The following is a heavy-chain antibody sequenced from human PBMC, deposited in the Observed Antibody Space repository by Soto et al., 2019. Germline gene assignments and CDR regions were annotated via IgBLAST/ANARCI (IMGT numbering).Heavy chain of an antibody. J-gene: IGHJ4*02. CDR2: TTDTDGDR. CDR1: GITFRSRA. CDR3: ARGSRDSYPGSRIFDL. Sequence: EEQLLESGGDLVQPGGSLRLSWLASGITFRSRAMSWVRRAPGLGLEWLSVTTDTDGDRKYADPVRGRFTISRDNSKNTLYLQMSSLRAEDSAVYYCARGSRDSYPGSRIFDLWGRWTRVTVSS. D-gene: IGHD3-10*01. V-gene: IGHV3-23*01.